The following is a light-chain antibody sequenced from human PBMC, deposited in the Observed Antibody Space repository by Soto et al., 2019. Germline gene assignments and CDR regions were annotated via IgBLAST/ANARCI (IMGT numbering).Light chain of an antibody. V-gene: IGLV2-11*01. CDR3: CSSAGSYSVI. J-gene: IGLJ2*01. Sequence: QSALTQPRSVSGSPGQSVTISCSGTSSDVGAYNYVSWYPHHPGKAPKLMIYDVNKWPSGVHDRFSGSKSGNKASLTISGLQAEDLADHYCCSSAGSYSVIFGGGTKLTV. CDR1: SSDVGAYNY. CDR2: DVN.